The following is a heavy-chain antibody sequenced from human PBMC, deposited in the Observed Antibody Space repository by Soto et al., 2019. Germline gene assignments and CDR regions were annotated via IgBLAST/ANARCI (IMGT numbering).Heavy chain of an antibody. J-gene: IGHJ4*02. D-gene: IGHD3-22*01. Sequence: GKGLEWVSAISGSGGSTYYADSVKGRFTISRDNSKNTLYLQMNSLRDEDTAVYYCARDTHYDSSGYYPYWAQGTLVTVS. V-gene: IGHV3-23*01. CDR2: ISGSGGST. CDR3: ARDTHYDSSGYYPY.